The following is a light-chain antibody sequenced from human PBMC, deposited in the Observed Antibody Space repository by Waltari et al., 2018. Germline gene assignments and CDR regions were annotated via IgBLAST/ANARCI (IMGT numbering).Light chain of an antibody. Sequence: QSALTQPASVSGSPGQSITISCTGTSRAIGFYDYVSWYQQYPGKAPTLIIYHVNNRPSGVSSRFSASKSGNAASLTISGLQGEDEADYYCSSFSRRANIVFGSGTKVTVL. CDR2: HVN. CDR1: SRAIGFYDY. CDR3: SSFSRRANIV. V-gene: IGLV2-14*01. J-gene: IGLJ1*01.